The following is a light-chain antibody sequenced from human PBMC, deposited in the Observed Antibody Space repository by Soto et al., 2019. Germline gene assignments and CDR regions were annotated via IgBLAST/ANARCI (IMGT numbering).Light chain of an antibody. V-gene: IGKV1-27*01. CDR1: QGISNY. Sequence: DIQMTQSPSSLSASVKDRDTITCRASQGISNYLAWYQQKPGKVPKLLIYAAPTLQSGVPSRFSGSGFGTDFTLTISSLQPEDVATYYCQKYNSAPLTFGGGTKVDIK. CDR3: QKYNSAPLT. CDR2: AAP. J-gene: IGKJ4*01.